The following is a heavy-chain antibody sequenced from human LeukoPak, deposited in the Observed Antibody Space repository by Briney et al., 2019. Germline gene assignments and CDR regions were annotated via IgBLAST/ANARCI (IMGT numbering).Heavy chain of an antibody. D-gene: IGHD6-13*01. Sequence: GASVKVSCKASGYTFTSYGISWVRQAPGQGLEWMGWISAYNGNTNYAQKLQGRVTMTTDTSTSTAYMELRSLRSDDTAVYYCARLAGYSSSWYYFDDWGQGTLVTVSS. J-gene: IGHJ4*02. V-gene: IGHV1-18*01. CDR3: ARLAGYSSSWYYFDD. CDR1: GYTFTSYG. CDR2: ISAYNGNT.